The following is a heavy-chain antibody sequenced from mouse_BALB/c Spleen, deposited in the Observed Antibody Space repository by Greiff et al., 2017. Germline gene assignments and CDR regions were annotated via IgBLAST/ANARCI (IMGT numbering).Heavy chain of an antibody. CDR1: GDSITSGY. J-gene: IGHJ3*01. V-gene: IGHV3-8*02. Sequence: EVKLVESGPSLVKPSQTLSLTCSVTGDSITSGYWNWIRKFPGNKLEYMGYISYSGSTYYNPSLKSRISITRDTSKNQYYLQLNSVTTEDTATYYCARLDGNYVGFAYWGQGTLVTVSA. CDR3: ARLDGNYVGFAY. CDR2: ISYSGST. D-gene: IGHD2-1*01.